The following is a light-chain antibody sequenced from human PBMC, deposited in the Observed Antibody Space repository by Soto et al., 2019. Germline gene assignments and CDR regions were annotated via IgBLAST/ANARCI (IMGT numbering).Light chain of an antibody. Sequence: DIVMTQSPLSLPVTPGEPASISCRSSQSLLHSNGYNYLDWYLQKPGQSPQLLIYLGSNRASGVPDRFSGSGSGTDFTLKISRVEAEDVGVYYCMQAPSWTFGQGTKVEIK. CDR3: MQAPSWT. CDR2: LGS. V-gene: IGKV2-28*01. CDR1: QSLLHSNGYNY. J-gene: IGKJ1*01.